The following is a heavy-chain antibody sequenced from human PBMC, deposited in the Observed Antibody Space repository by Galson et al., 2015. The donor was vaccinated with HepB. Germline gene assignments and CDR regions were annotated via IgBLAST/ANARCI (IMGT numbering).Heavy chain of an antibody. D-gene: IGHD2-15*01. V-gene: IGHV3-48*02. CDR3: ASRAPCRGGSCDILYYGMDV. CDR2: ISSGSSTI. CDR1: GFTFSSYS. Sequence: SLRLSCAASGFTFSSYSMNWVRQAPGKGLEWVSYISSGSSTIYYADSVKGRFTISRDNAKNSLYLQMNSLRDEDTAVYYCASRAPCRGGSCDILYYGMDVWGQGTTVTVSS. J-gene: IGHJ6*02.